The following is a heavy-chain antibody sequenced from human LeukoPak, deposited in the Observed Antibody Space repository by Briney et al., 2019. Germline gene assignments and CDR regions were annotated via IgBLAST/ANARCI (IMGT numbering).Heavy chain of an antibody. V-gene: IGHV4-59*12. J-gene: IGHJ2*01. CDR1: GGSISSYY. CDR3: ARDRRGTIFGVVSSWYFDL. CDR2: IYYSGST. D-gene: IGHD3-3*01. Sequence: ETLSLTCTVSGGSISSYYWSWIRQPPGKGLEWIGYIYYSGSTNYNPSLKSRVTISVDTSKNQFSLKLSSVTAADTAVYYCARDRRGTIFGVVSSWYFDLWGRGTLVTVSS.